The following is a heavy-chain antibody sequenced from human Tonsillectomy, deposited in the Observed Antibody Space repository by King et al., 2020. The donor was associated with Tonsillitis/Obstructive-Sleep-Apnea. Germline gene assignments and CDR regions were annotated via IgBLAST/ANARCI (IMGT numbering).Heavy chain of an antibody. D-gene: IGHD2-8*01. CDR1: GYTFTSYA. J-gene: IGHJ5*02. CDR3: TRGEAIVLTNWFDP. CDR2: ISAYNGNT. V-gene: IGHV1-18*01. Sequence: QIQLVQSGAEVKKPGASVKVSCRASGYTFTSYAINWVRQAPGQGLEWMGWISAYNGNTNYAQKLQGRVTMTTDTSTSTAYMELRSLRFDDTAVYYCTRGEAIVLTNWFDPWGQGTLVTVSS.